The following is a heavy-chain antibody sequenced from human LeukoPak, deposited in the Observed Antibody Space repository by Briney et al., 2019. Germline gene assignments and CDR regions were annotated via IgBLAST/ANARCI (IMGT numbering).Heavy chain of an antibody. D-gene: IGHD5-24*01. Sequence: NPGGSLRLSCAASGFTFSSYSMNWVRQAPGKGLEWVSSISSSSSYIYYADSVKGRFTISRDNAKNSLYLQMNSLRAEDTAVYYCARDKLQSYDAFDIWGQGTMVTVSS. V-gene: IGHV3-21*01. J-gene: IGHJ3*02. CDR3: ARDKLQSYDAFDI. CDR2: ISSSSSYI. CDR1: GFTFSSYS.